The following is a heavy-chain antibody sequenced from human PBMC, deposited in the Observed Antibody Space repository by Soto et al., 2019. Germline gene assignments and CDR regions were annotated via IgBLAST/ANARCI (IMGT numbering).Heavy chain of an antibody. CDR2: MYHSGST. D-gene: IGHD6-6*01. J-gene: IGHJ4*02. CDR3: ARQQLSGPSSVVY. CDR1: GGSISSGGYS. V-gene: IGHV4-30-2*01. Sequence: SETLSLTCAVSGGSISSGGYSWSWIRQPPGKGLEWIGYMYHSGSTYYNPSLKSRVTISTDTSKNQFSLKLSSVTDTDTAVYYCARQQLSGPSSVVYWGQGTPVTVSS.